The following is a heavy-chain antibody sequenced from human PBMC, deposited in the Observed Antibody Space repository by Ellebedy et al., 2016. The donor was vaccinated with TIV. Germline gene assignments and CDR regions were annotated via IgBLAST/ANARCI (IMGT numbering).Heavy chain of an antibody. CDR3: ARSTTNKYQPLAVDY. Sequence: AASVKVSCKASGGTFSSYAISWVRQAPGQGLEWMGGIIPIFGTANYAQKFQGRVTITADESTSTAYMELSSLRSEDTAVYYCARSTTNKYQPLAVDYWGQGTLVTVSS. CDR1: GGTFSSYA. J-gene: IGHJ4*02. CDR2: IIPIFGTA. D-gene: IGHD2-2*01. V-gene: IGHV1-69*13.